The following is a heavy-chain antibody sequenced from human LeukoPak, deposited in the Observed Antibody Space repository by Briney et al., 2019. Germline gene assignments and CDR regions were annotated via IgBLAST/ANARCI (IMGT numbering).Heavy chain of an antibody. CDR1: GGSISSGSYY. CDR3: ARDTYYYDSSGYALFDY. V-gene: IGHV4-61*02. Sequence: KPSQTLSLTCTVSGGSISSGSYYWSWIRQPAGKGLEWIGRIYTSGSTNYNPSLKSRVTISVDTSKNQFPLKLSSVTAADTAVYYCARDTYYYDSSGYALFDYWGQGTLVTVSS. CDR2: IYTSGST. D-gene: IGHD3-22*01. J-gene: IGHJ4*02.